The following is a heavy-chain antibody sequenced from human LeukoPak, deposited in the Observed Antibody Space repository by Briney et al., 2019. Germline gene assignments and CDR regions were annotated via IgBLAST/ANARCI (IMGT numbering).Heavy chain of an antibody. J-gene: IGHJ4*02. CDR1: GFTFSNYW. CDR3: ARDGWSGYYTFDY. D-gene: IGHD3-3*01. Sequence: GGSLRLSCAASGFTFSNYWMGWVRQAPGKGLEWVANIKEDGSEKYYVDSVKGRFTVSRDNAKISLYLQMNSLRAEDTAVYYCARDGWSGYYTFDYWGQGTLVTVSS. CDR2: IKEDGSEK. V-gene: IGHV3-7*01.